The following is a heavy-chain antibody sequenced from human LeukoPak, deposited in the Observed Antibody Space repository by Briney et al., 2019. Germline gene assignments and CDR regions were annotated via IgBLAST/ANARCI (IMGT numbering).Heavy chain of an antibody. D-gene: IGHD3-10*01. J-gene: IGHJ4*02. CDR2: INPNSGGT. Sequence: ASVKVSCKASGYTFTGYYMHWVRQAPGQGLVWMGWINPNSGGTNYAQKFQGRVTMTRDTSISTAYMELSRLRSDDTAVYYCARDLRVWFGETPDDYWGQGTLVTVSS. V-gene: IGHV1-2*02. CDR1: GYTFTGYY. CDR3: ARDLRVWFGETPDDY.